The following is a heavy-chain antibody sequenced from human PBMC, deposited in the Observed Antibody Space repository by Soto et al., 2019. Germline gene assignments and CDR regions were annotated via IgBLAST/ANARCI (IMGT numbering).Heavy chain of an antibody. CDR2: IKTKVESYAT. Sequence: GESLKISCAASGFTLSGFDIHWVRQASGEGLEWVGRIKTKVESYATELAASVKGRFTISRDDPKNTAYLEVNSLKTEDTAVYYCTRRYCSGGGCYSDFDYWGQGALVTVSS. V-gene: IGHV3-73*01. J-gene: IGHJ4*02. CDR3: TRRYCSGGGCYSDFDY. D-gene: IGHD2-15*01. CDR1: GFTLSGFD.